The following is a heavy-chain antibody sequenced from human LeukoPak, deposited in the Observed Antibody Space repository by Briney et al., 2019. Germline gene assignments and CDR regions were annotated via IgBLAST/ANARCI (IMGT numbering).Heavy chain of an antibody. CDR1: GFIFTTYA. J-gene: IGHJ4*02. CDR2: ISGSGGRT. CDR3: AIGPPYGGYSD. D-gene: IGHD5-12*01. V-gene: IGHV3-23*01. Sequence: GGSLRLSCAASGFIFTTYAMNWVRQAPGKGPEWVSSISGSGGRTFYADSLKGRFTISRDNSKNTLYLQMNSLRPEDTAVYYCAIGPPYGGYSDWGQGALVTVSS.